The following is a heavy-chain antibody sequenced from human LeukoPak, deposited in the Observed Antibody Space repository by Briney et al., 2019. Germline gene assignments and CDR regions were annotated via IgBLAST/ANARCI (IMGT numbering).Heavy chain of an antibody. J-gene: IGHJ3*02. Sequence: SETLSLTCTVSGGSISSGDYYWSWIRQPPGKGLEWIGYIYYSGGTYYNPSLKSRVTISVDTSKNQFSLKLSSVTAADTAVYYCARNRYSSSWYEAFDIWGQGTMVTVSS. D-gene: IGHD6-13*01. V-gene: IGHV4-30-4*08. CDR3: ARNRYSSSWYEAFDI. CDR2: IYYSGGT. CDR1: GGSISSGDYY.